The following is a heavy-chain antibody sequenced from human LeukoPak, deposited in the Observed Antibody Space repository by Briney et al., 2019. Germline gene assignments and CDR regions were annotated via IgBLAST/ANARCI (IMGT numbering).Heavy chain of an antibody. D-gene: IGHD3-22*01. CDR1: GFTISTYT. J-gene: IGHJ4*02. Sequence: GGSLRLSCAASGFTISTYTMIWVRQVPGKGLEWLSYINSRDGSIDYADSVQGRFTISRDNAKNSLYLQMNSLRAEDTAVYYCARETYFYDSSDYPHNYFDYWGQGNLVTVSS. CDR3: ARETYFYDSSDYPHNYFDY. CDR2: INSRDGSI. V-gene: IGHV3-48*01.